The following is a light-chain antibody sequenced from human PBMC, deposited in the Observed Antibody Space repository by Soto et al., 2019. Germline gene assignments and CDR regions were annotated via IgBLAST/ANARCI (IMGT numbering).Light chain of an antibody. V-gene: IGLV2-14*01. J-gene: IGLJ1*01. CDR3: SSSTGSSTYV. CDR1: SSDVGGYNY. CDR2: EVS. Sequence: QSVLTQPASVSGSPGQSITISCTGTSSDVGGYNYVSWYQQHPGKTPKLLIFEVSNRPSGVSNRFSGSKSGNTASLTISGLQAEDEADYYCSSSTGSSTYVFGTGTKV.